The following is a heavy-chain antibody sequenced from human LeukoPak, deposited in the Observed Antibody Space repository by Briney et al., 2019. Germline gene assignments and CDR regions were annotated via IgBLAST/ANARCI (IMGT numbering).Heavy chain of an antibody. D-gene: IGHD2-15*01. V-gene: IGHV3-23*01. CDR1: GFTFTIYA. Sequence: GGSLRLSCAASGFTFTIYAMSWVRQAPGKGLEWVSSITSDGSNTWYADSVKGRFTISRDNSKNTLYLQMNSLRAEDTAVYYCARSIAPAKRWFDPWGQGTLVTVSS. CDR2: ITSDGSNT. J-gene: IGHJ5*02. CDR3: ARSIAPAKRWFDP.